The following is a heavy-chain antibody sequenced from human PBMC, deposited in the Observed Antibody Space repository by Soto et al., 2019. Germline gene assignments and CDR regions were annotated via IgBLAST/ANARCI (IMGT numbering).Heavy chain of an antibody. CDR3: ARDPYSSGWYYYYGMDV. V-gene: IGHV1-2*02. J-gene: IGHJ6*02. D-gene: IGHD6-19*01. CDR1: GYTFTGYY. CDR2: INPNSGGT. Sequence: ASVKVSCKASGYTFTGYYMHWVRQAPGQGLEWMGWINPNSGGTNYAQKFQGRVTITADESTSTAYMELSSLRSEDTAVYYCARDPYSSGWYYYYGMDVWGQGTTVTVSS.